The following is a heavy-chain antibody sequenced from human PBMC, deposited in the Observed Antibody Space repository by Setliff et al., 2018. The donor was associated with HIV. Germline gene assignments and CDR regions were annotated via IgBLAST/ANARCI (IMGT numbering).Heavy chain of an antibody. J-gene: IGHJ4*02. Sequence: GGSLRLSCAASGFTLSNVWINWVRQAPGKGLEWVTNIRPDGSVKSYGDSVKGRFTISRDNTKNSVFLQMNSLRSDDTAVYYCASVGGPAYLDSWGQGTLVTVSS. CDR2: IRPDGSVK. D-gene: IGHD3-16*01. CDR1: GFTLSNVW. CDR3: ASVGGPAYLDS. V-gene: IGHV3-7*01.